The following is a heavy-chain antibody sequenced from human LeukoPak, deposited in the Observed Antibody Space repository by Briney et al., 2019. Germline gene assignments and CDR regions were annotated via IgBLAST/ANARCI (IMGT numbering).Heavy chain of an antibody. D-gene: IGHD6-13*01. CDR2: IRYDGSNK. J-gene: IGHJ4*02. CDR1: GFTFSSYG. V-gene: IGHV3-30*02. CDR3: ARDWSGIAAAGFD. Sequence: GGSLRLSCAASGFTFSSYGMHWVRQAPGKGLEWVAFIRYDGSNKYYADSVKGRFTISRDNSKNTLYLQMNSLRAEDTAAYYCARDWSGIAAAGFDWGQGTLVTVSS.